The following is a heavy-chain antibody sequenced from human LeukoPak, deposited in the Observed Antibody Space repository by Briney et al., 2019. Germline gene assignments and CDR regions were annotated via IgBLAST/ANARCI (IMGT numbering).Heavy chain of an antibody. J-gene: IGHJ4*02. Sequence: SETLSLTCTVSGDSISSYYWSWLRQPPGKGLEWIGYIYYSGSTNYNPSLKSRVTISVDTSKNQFSLKLSPVTAADTAVYYCARDYYGSGSYDYWGQGTLVTVSS. CDR2: IYYSGST. CDR1: GDSISSYY. D-gene: IGHD3-10*01. V-gene: IGHV4-59*01. CDR3: ARDYYGSGSYDY.